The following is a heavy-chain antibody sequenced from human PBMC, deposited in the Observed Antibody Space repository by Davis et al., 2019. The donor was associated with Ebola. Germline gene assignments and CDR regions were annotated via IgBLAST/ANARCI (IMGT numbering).Heavy chain of an antibody. J-gene: IGHJ4*02. CDR1: GFTFSSYA. CDR3: ARGSNYYDSSGPPGY. V-gene: IGHV3-64*01. D-gene: IGHD3-22*01. Sequence: PGSLLKISCAASGFTFSSYAMHWVRQAPGKGLEYVSATSSNGGSTYYANSVKGRFTISRDNSKNTLYLQMGSLRTEDMAVYYCARGSNYYDSSGPPGYWGQGTLVTVSS. CDR2: TSSNGGST.